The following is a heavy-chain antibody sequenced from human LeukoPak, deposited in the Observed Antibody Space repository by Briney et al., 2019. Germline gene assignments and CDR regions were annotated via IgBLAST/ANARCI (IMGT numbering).Heavy chain of an antibody. Sequence: SGPALVKPTQTLTLTCTFSGFSLSTSGMGVSWIRQPPGKALEGLARIDWDDDKYYSTSLKTRLTISKYTSKNQVVLTMTNMDHVDTATYYCARLDGDGYNWNVFALWGEGTMVSVSS. CDR2: IDWDDDK. CDR3: ARLDGDGYNWNVFAL. J-gene: IGHJ3*01. CDR1: GFSLSTSGMG. V-gene: IGHV2-70*11. D-gene: IGHD5-24*01.